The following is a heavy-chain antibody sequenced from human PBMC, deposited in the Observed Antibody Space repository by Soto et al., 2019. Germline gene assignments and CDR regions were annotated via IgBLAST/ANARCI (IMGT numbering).Heavy chain of an antibody. CDR2: ISSSSSYI. D-gene: IGHD4-17*01. V-gene: IGHV3-21*01. Sequence: EVQLVESGGGLFKPGGSLRLSCAPSGFTFSSYSMNWVRQAPGKGLEWVSSISSSSSYIYYADSVKGRFTISRDNAKNSLYLQMNSLRAEDTAVYYCARALARYGDYVGDDAFDIWGQGTMVTVSS. CDR1: GFTFSSYS. CDR3: ARALARYGDYVGDDAFDI. J-gene: IGHJ3*02.